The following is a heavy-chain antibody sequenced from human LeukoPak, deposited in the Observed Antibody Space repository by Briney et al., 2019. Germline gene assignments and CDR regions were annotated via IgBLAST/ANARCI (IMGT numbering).Heavy chain of an antibody. D-gene: IGHD4-11*01. J-gene: IGHJ5*02. V-gene: IGHV3-30*03. CDR1: GFTFSSYA. CDR2: ISYDGSNK. Sequence: PGRSLRLSCAASGFTFSSYAMHWVRQAPGKGLDWVALISYDGSNKYYADSVKGRFTISRDNSKNTLNLQMNSLRAEDTAFYYCARVGDYSPRGWFDPWGQGTLVTVSS. CDR3: ARVGDYSPRGWFDP.